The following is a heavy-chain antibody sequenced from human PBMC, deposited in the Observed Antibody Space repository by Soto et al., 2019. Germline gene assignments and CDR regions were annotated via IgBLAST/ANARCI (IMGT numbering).Heavy chain of an antibody. D-gene: IGHD2-8*01. J-gene: IGHJ4*02. Sequence: ASVKVSCKXSGYTFTSYAMHWVRQAPGQRLEWMGWINAGNGNTKYSQKFQGRVTITRDASASTAYMELSSLRSEDTAVYYCAREYCTNGVCYDWTFDYWGQGTLVTVS. V-gene: IGHV1-3*01. CDR3: AREYCTNGVCYDWTFDY. CDR2: INAGNGNT. CDR1: GYTFTSYA.